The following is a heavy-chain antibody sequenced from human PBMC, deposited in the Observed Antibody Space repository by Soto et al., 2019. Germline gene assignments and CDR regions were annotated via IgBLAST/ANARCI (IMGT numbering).Heavy chain of an antibody. Sequence: PSETLSLTCTVSGGSISSGGYYWSWIRQYPGKGLEWIGYIYYSGNAYYNPSLKSRVTISVDTSKNQFSLKLSSVTAADTAVYYCARRGYNWNHFDYWGQGTLVTVSS. CDR3: ARRGYNWNHFDY. J-gene: IGHJ4*02. CDR1: GGSISSGGYY. V-gene: IGHV4-31*03. CDR2: IYYSGNA. D-gene: IGHD1-20*01.